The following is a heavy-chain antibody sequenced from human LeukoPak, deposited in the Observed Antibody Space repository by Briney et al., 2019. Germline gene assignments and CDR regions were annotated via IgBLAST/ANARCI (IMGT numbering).Heavy chain of an antibody. CDR2: IYYSGST. Sequence: NSSETLSLTCTVSGGSISSYYWSWIRQPPGRGLEWIGYIYYSGSTNYNPSLKSRVTISVDTSKNQFSLELRSVTAADTAVYYCARDNYGLDYWGQGILVTVSS. J-gene: IGHJ4*02. D-gene: IGHD4-17*01. V-gene: IGHV4-59*01. CDR1: GGSISSYY. CDR3: ARDNYGLDY.